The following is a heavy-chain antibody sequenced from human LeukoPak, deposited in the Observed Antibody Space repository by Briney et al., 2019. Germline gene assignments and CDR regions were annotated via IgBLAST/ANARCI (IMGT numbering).Heavy chain of an antibody. CDR3: VRGQYCSSTSCYYYYGMDV. Sequence: GGSLRLSCAASGFTFSRDSMNWVRQAPGKGLEWVSYINGGSSPIYYADSVRGRFTISRDNAKNSLYLQMNSLRAEDTAVYYRVRGQYCSSTSCYYYYGMDVWGQGTTVTVSS. D-gene: IGHD2-2*01. CDR2: INGGSSPI. V-gene: IGHV3-48*01. J-gene: IGHJ6*02. CDR1: GFTFSRDS.